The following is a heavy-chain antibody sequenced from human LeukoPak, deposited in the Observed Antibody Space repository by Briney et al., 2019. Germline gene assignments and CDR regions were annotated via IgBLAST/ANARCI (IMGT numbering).Heavy chain of an antibody. J-gene: IGHJ5*02. V-gene: IGHV4-4*07. CDR1: GGSISSYY. Sequence: PSETLSLTCTVSGGSISSYYWSWIRQPAGKGLEWIGRIYTSGSTNYNPSLKSRVTMSVDTSKNQFSLKLSSVTAADTAVYYCVGWFGELKGNWFDPWSQGTLVTVSS. CDR3: VGWFGELKGNWFDP. CDR2: IYTSGST. D-gene: IGHD3-10*01.